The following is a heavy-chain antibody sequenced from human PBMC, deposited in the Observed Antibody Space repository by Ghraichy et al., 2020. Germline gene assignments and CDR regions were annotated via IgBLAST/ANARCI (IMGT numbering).Heavy chain of an antibody. D-gene: IGHD1-26*01. CDR2: INAGNGNT. J-gene: IGHJ4*02. CDR1: GYTFTSYA. V-gene: IGHV1-3*01. CDR3: ARGRQSGATLGY. Sequence: VKVSCKASGYTFTSYAMHWVRQAPGQRLEWMGWINAGNGNTKYSQKFQGRVTITRDTSASTAYMELSSLRSEDTAVYYCARGRQSGATLGYWGQGTLVTVSS.